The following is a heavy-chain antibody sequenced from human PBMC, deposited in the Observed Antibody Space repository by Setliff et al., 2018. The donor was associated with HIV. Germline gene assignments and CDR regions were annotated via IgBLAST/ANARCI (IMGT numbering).Heavy chain of an antibody. Sequence: PGGSLRLSCAASGFTFSSYSMNWVRQTPGKGLEWISYISSSSNTIYYADSVKGRFTISRDNAKNSLYLQMNSLRAEDTAMYYCATYGGGHGYNPFDYWGQGTLVTVSS. J-gene: IGHJ4*02. CDR2: ISSSSNTI. CDR1: GFTFSSYS. V-gene: IGHV3-48*01. D-gene: IGHD4-17*01. CDR3: ATYGGGHGYNPFDY.